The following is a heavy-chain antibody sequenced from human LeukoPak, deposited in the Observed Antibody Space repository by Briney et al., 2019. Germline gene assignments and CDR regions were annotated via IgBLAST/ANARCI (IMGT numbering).Heavy chain of an antibody. CDR3: ARDARGWSGFDY. V-gene: IGHV4-4*07. CDR1: GGSISSYY. CDR2: IYTTGNT. D-gene: IGHD3-3*01. J-gene: IGHJ4*02. Sequence: SETLTLTCGVSGGSISSYYWSWIRQPAGKGREWIGRIYTTGNTDYNPSLKSRVTMSVDTSKNQFSLNLSSVTAADTAVYYCARDARGWSGFDYWGQGTLVTVSS.